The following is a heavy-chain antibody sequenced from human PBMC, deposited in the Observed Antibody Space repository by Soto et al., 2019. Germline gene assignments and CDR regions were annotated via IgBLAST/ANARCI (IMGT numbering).Heavy chain of an antibody. V-gene: IGHV4-38-2*01. CDR1: GHSISSGYY. CDR2: IYHSGSI. J-gene: IGHJ5*02. D-gene: IGHD2-21*02. Sequence: PSETLSLTCAVSGHSISSGYYWGWIRQPPGKGLEWIGSIYHSGSIYYNPSLKSRVSISVDTSKNHFSLKLSSVTAADTAVYYCARGKGHTGLNCFDPWGQGTLVTVSS. CDR3: ARGKGHTGLNCFDP.